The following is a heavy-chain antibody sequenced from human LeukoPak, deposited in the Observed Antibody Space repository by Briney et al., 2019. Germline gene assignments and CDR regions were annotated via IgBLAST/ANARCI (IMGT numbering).Heavy chain of an antibody. J-gene: IGHJ3*02. Sequence: PSETLSLTCTVSGGSISSYYWSWIRQPPGKGLEWIGYIYYSGSTNYNPSLKSRVTISVDTSKNQFSLKLSSVTAADTAVYCCARDFSAAFDIWGQGTMVTVSS. D-gene: IGHD2/OR15-2a*01. CDR3: ARDFSAAFDI. CDR2: IYYSGST. CDR1: GGSISSYY. V-gene: IGHV4-59*01.